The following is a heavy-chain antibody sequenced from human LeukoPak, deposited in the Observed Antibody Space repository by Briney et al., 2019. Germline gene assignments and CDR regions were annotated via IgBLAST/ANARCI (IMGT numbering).Heavy chain of an antibody. D-gene: IGHD3-16*01. CDR3: VRGLRV. V-gene: IGHV3-66*01. J-gene: IGHJ4*02. Sequence: GGSLRLSCAASGFTVSSNYMSWVRQAPGKGLEWVSVIYSGGSTYYADSVRGRFTISRDNSKNTLYLQMNTLRVEDTAVYYCVRGLRVWGQGTLVTVSS. CDR1: GFTVSSNY. CDR2: IYSGGST.